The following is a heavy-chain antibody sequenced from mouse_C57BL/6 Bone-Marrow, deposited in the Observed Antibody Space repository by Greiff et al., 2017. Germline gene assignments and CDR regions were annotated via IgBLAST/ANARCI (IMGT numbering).Heavy chain of an antibody. Sequence: QVQLQQPGAELVRPGASVKLSCKASGYTFTSYWMHWVKQRPGQGLEWIGVIDPSDGSTNYNQKFKGKATLTVDTSSSKAYMQLSSLTSEDSAVYYCASNMNYSSFYARDYWGQGTSVTVSS. V-gene: IGHV1-59*01. CDR1: GYTFTSYW. CDR2: IDPSDGST. J-gene: IGHJ4*01. CDR3: ASNMNYSSFYARDY. D-gene: IGHD2-12*01.